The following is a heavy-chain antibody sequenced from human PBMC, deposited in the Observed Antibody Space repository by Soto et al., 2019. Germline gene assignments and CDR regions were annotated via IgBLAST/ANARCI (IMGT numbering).Heavy chain of an antibody. CDR1: GFTLGTYV. CDR2: ISGSGGST. V-gene: IGHV3-23*01. J-gene: IGHJ4*02. CDR3: AKDRKGSYCSGGTCYSFDY. Sequence: EVQLLESGGGLVQPGGSLRLSCAASGFTLGTYVMTWVRQAPGKGLEWVSAISGSGGSTNYADPVKGRFTISRDNTKNTLYLQLNSLRVEDTAAYYCAKDRKGSYCSGGTCYSFDYWGQGTLVTFPS. D-gene: IGHD2-15*01.